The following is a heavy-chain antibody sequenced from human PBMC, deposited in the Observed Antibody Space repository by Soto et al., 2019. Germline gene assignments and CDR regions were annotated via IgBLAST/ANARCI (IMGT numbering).Heavy chain of an antibody. CDR3: ARVDTYSSGWYDY. Sequence: EVQLVESGGGLVQPGGSLRLSCAASGFTFSNFWMGWVRQAPGKGLEWVANIKQDGSENRYVDSVKGRFTISRDNAKRSLYLQMNSLRAEDTAVYYCARVDTYSSGWYDYLGQGTQVTVSS. CDR2: IKQDGSEN. D-gene: IGHD6-19*01. J-gene: IGHJ4*02. CDR1: GFTFSNFW. V-gene: IGHV3-7*05.